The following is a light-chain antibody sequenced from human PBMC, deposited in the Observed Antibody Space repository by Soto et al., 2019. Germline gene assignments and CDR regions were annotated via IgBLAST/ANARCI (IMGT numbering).Light chain of an antibody. CDR1: SSDVGKYDY. V-gene: IGLV2-8*01. J-gene: IGLJ2*01. CDR3: NSYAGSDNFAV. Sequence: QSALTQPPSASGSPGQSVTISCTGTSSDVGKYDYVSWFQHHPGKAPKLIIYEVSKRPSGVPDRFSGSKSGSTASLTVSGLQTEDEADYYCNSYAGSDNFAVFGGGTKLTVL. CDR2: EVS.